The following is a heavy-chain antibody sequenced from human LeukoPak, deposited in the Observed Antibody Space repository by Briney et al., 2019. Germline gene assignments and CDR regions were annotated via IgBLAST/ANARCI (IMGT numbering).Heavy chain of an antibody. Sequence: GRSLRLSCAASGFTFSSYAMHWVSQAPGKGLEWVAVISYDGSNKYYADSVKGRFTISRDNSKNTLYLQMNSLRAEDTAVYYCARDLGGTRWGQGTLVTVSS. CDR3: ARDLGGTR. CDR2: ISYDGSNK. V-gene: IGHV3-30-3*01. CDR1: GFTFSSYA. D-gene: IGHD6-19*01. J-gene: IGHJ4*02.